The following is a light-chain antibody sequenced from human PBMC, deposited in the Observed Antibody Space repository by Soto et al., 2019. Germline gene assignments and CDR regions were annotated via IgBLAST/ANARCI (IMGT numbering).Light chain of an antibody. J-gene: IGKJ4*01. V-gene: IGKV4-1*01. CDR2: WAS. CDR3: QQYFSTPLS. CDR1: ETLCFSSHNKTF. Sequence: DIVMTQSPYSLAVSLGERATIYCKSIETLCFSSHNKTFLAWYQQKPGQPPKLLVHWASSRETGVPDRFSGSGSETDFTLTISSLQAADVAVYYCQQYFSTPLSFGGGTKVDIK.